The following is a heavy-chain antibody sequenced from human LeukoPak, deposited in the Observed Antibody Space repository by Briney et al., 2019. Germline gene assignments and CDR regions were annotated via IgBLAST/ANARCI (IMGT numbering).Heavy chain of an antibody. J-gene: IGHJ4*02. Sequence: SETLSLTCSVSGGSINSYFWSWIRQPPGKGLEWIGYIYYSVSTNYNPSLESRVTISVDTSKNQFSLKLSSVTASDTAVYYCARLPYSSGWYVYWGQGILVTVSS. CDR3: ARLPYSSGWYVY. CDR1: GGSINSYF. V-gene: IGHV4-59*01. CDR2: IYYSVST. D-gene: IGHD6-19*01.